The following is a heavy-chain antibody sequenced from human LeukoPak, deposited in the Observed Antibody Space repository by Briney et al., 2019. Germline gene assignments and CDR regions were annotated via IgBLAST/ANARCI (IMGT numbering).Heavy chain of an antibody. CDR1: GGSISSGGYY. CDR2: VHYSGNT. V-gene: IGHV4-31*03. J-gene: IGHJ3*02. CDR3: ARTHARQNAFDI. Sequence: SETLSLTCTVSGGSISSGGYYWSWIRQHPGKGLEWIGYVHYSGNTYYNPSLKSRVTMSRDTSKNHFSLKLSSATAADTAVYYCARTHARQNAFDIWGQGTMVTVFS.